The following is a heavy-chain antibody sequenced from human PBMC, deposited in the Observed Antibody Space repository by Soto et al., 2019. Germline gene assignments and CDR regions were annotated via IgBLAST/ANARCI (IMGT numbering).Heavy chain of an antibody. D-gene: IGHD3-22*01. CDR1: GFTFSNYA. CDR2: ISGSGIST. CDR3: AKTPMIAVVVGAFDV. V-gene: IGHV3-23*01. Sequence: EVQLLEAGGGLVKPGGSLRLSCAASGFTFSNYAMSWVRQAPGKGLEWVSGISGSGISTFYADSVKGRFTISRDNSKNTLYLLMTSLRAEDTAVYYCAKTPMIAVVVGAFDVWGQGTKVTVSS. J-gene: IGHJ3*01.